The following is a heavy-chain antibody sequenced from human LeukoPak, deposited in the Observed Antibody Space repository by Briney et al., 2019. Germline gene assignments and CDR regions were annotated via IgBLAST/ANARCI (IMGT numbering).Heavy chain of an antibody. CDR2: IYYSGST. CDR3: PRTDGAYGDYVWSFDY. D-gene: IGHD4-17*01. CDR1: GYSISSSNW. J-gene: IGHJ4*02. Sequence: SETLSLTCAVSGYSISSSNWWGWSRQPPGEGLEWIGYIYYSGSTYYNPSLKSRVTMSVDTSKNQFSLKLSSVTAVDKAVYYSPRTDGAYGDYVWSFDYWGQGTLVTVSS. V-gene: IGHV4-28*01.